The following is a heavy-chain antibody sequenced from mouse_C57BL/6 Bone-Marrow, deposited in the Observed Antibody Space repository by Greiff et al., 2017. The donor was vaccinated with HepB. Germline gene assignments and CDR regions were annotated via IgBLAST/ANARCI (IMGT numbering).Heavy chain of an antibody. Sequence: QVQLKESGPGLVAPSQSLSITCTVSGFSLTSYGVHWVRQPPGKGLEWLVVIWSDGSTTYNSALKSRLSISKDNSKSQVFLKMNSLQTDDTAMYYCARHVRQLRDYYAMDYWGQGTSVTVSS. CDR2: IWSDGST. CDR3: ARHVRQLRDYYAMDY. CDR1: GFSLTSYG. D-gene: IGHD3-2*02. J-gene: IGHJ4*01. V-gene: IGHV2-6-1*01.